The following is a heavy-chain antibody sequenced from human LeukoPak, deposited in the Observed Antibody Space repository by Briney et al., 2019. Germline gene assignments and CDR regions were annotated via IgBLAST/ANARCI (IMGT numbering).Heavy chain of an antibody. CDR3: ARGADINCSGGSCYLWGY. Sequence: ASVKVSCKASGYTFTGYYMHWVRQAPGQGLEWVGRINPNSGGTDYAQKFQGRVTVARDTSISTAYMELSRLRSDDPAVYYCARGADINCSGGSCYLWGYWGQGTLVTVSS. V-gene: IGHV1-2*06. D-gene: IGHD2-15*01. J-gene: IGHJ4*02. CDR2: INPNSGGT. CDR1: GYTFTGYY.